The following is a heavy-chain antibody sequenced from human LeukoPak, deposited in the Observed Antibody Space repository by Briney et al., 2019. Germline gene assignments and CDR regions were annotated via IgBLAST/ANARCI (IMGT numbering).Heavy chain of an antibody. CDR2: IYYSGTA. J-gene: IGHJ4*02. V-gene: IGHV4-31*03. D-gene: IGHD4-17*01. CDR3: ARFSNDHGVKFDY. Sequence: PSETLSLTCTVFGGSISSGGYYWSWVRQHPEKGLEWIGYIYYSGTAYYNPSLKSRVTMSVDTSKNQFSLKLDSVTAADTAVYYCARFSNDHGVKFDYWGQGTLVTVSS. CDR1: GGSISSGGYY.